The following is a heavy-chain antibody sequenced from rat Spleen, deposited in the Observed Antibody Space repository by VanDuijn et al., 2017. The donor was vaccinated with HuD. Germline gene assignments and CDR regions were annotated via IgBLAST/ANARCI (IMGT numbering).Heavy chain of an antibody. V-gene: IGHV5-7*01. CDR2: IVDDGSNT. CDR3: ARPTTGIPFNY. J-gene: IGHJ2*01. CDR1: GLSFSDYT. D-gene: IGHD1-9*01. Sequence: EVQLVESGGGAVQPGRSMKLSCAASGLSFSDYTMAWVRQAPKKGLEWVAAIVDDGSNTFYRDSVKGRFTISRDNAKITLYLQVDSLRSEDTARYYCARPTTGIPFNYWGQGVMVTVSS.